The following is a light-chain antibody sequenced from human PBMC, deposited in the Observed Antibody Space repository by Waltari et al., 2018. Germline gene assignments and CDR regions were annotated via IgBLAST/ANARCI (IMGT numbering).Light chain of an antibody. J-gene: IGKJ4*01. CDR2: DAS. V-gene: IGKV3-11*01. CDR3: QQRTNWPFT. CDR1: QSVSSY. Sequence: EIVLTQSPATLSLSPGERATLSCRASQSVSSYLAWFQQKPGHAPRLRIYDASNRATGIPARFSGSGSGTDFTLTISSLEPEDFAVYYCQQRTNWPFTFGGGTKVEIK.